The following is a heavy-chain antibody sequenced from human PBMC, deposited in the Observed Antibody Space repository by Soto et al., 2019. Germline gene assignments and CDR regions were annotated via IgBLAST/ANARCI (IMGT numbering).Heavy chain of an antibody. CDR1: GFAFSSYS. V-gene: IGHV3-30-3*01. D-gene: IGHD5-18*01. J-gene: IGHJ4*02. CDR2: VSFDGNTK. CDR3: ATEPELYGYFDY. Sequence: ESGGGVVQPGGSLRLSCAATGFAFSSYSMHWVRQTPGGALDWVAVVSFDGNTKYYADSVRGRFTISRDNSMNTLFLQMNSLRPEDTAVYYCATEPELYGYFDYWGQGTLVSVSS.